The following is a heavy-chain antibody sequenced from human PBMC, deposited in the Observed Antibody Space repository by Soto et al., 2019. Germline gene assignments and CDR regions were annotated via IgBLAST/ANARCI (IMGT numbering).Heavy chain of an antibody. CDR1: GGTFSSYA. Sequence: SVKVSCKASGGTFSSYAISWVRQAPGQGLEWMGGIIPIFGTANYAQKFQGRVTITADESTSTAYMELSSLRSEDTAVYYCARGQEYSYGYYYYGMDAWGQGTTVTVSS. J-gene: IGHJ6*02. D-gene: IGHD5-18*01. CDR3: ARGQEYSYGYYYYGMDA. CDR2: IIPIFGTA. V-gene: IGHV1-69*13.